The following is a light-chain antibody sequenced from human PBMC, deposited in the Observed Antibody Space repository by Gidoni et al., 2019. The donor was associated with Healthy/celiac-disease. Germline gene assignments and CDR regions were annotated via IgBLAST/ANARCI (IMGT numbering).Light chain of an antibody. CDR3: QQRSNWPPLT. V-gene: IGKV3-11*01. J-gene: IGKJ4*01. CDR1: QGVSSY. CDR2: DAS. Sequence: EIVLTQSPATLSLSPGERATLSCRASQGVSSYLAWYQQKPGQAPRLLIYDASNRATGIPARFSGSGSGTDFTLTIISLEPEDFAVSYCQQRSNWPPLTFGGGTKVEIK.